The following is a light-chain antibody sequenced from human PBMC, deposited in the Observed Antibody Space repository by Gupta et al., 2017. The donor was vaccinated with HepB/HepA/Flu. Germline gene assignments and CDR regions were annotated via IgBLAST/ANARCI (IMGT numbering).Light chain of an antibody. CDR2: GAS. Sequence: DIVLTQSPGTLALSPGERATLSCRASQSVISSYFAWYQHKRGQAPRLLLYGASSRATVVPDRFRGSETGTDFTLTISGLQPEDLAFYYCQQYDGSPWTFGQGTKVEIK. CDR1: QSVISSY. V-gene: IGKV3-20*01. CDR3: QQYDGSPWT. J-gene: IGKJ1*01.